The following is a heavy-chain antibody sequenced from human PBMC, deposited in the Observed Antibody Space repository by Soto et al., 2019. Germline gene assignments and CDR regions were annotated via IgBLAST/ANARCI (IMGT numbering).Heavy chain of an antibody. CDR3: PRRRFGVRGVTTMDV. V-gene: IGHV4-39*01. CDR1: GGSIGVRNYF. J-gene: IGHJ6*02. CDR2: IYASGTT. Sequence: PLATLSLPCTVSGGSIGVRNYFWGWIRQCPGTGHEWLCTIYASGTTYYSPSPASRTTLASDPSNTQFSLTLGSVTADDTAVSYCPRRRFGVRGVTTMDVWGPGTTVTVSS. D-gene: IGHD3-10*01.